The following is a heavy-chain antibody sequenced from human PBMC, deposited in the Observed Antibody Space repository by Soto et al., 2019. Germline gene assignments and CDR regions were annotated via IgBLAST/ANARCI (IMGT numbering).Heavy chain of an antibody. V-gene: IGHV3-7*01. Sequence: EVQLVESGGGLVQPGGSLRLSCVDSGFTFSSYWMSWVRQAPVKGLEWVGNIKQDGSEENYVDSVKGRFTISRDNAKNSLYLQMTSLRAAATAVYYCARIASSGRGWDVWGQGTTVVVSS. CDR2: IKQDGSEE. D-gene: IGHD3-10*01. CDR3: ARIASSGRGWDV. J-gene: IGHJ6*02. CDR1: GFTFSSYW.